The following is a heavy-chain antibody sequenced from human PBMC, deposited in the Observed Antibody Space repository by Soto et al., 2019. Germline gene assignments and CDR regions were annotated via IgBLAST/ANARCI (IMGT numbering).Heavy chain of an antibody. CDR3: AKGWGDY. V-gene: IGHV3-23*01. D-gene: IGHD7-27*01. Sequence: EVQLLESGGGLVQPGGSLRLSCAASGFTFSSYTMSWVRQGPGKGLEWVSGISSSGGSTVYADSVKGRFTISRDNFKNALYLQMNSLRAEETAVYYCAKGWGDYWGQGTQVTVSS. CDR2: ISSSGGST. J-gene: IGHJ4*02. CDR1: GFTFSSYT.